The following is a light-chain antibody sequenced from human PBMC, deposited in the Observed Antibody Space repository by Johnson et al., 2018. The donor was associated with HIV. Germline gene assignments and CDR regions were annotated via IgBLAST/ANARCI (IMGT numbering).Light chain of an antibody. Sequence: QPVLTQPPSVSAAPGQKVTISCSGSSSNIGNSYVSWYQQLPGTAPKLLIYDNNKRPSGIPDRFSGSKSGTSATLGITGLQTGDEADYYCGTWEGSLSAGFFATGTKVTVL. CDR3: GTWEGSLSAGF. CDR1: SSNIGNSY. J-gene: IGLJ1*01. V-gene: IGLV1-51*01. CDR2: DNN.